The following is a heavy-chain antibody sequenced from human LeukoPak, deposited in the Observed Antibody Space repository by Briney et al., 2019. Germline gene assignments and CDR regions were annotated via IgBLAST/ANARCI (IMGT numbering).Heavy chain of an antibody. D-gene: IGHD3-10*01. V-gene: IGHV4-59*08. Sequence: SETLSLTCTVSGGSISSYYWSWIRQPPGKGLEWIGYIFYTGSTKYNPSLKSRVTISVDTFKHHLSLKLSSVTAADTAVYYCARHSIGSGNYFGSGTYYNNGMDVWGQGTTVTVSS. CDR1: GGSISSYY. CDR3: ARHSIGSGNYFGSGTYYNNGMDV. CDR2: IFYTGST. J-gene: IGHJ6*02.